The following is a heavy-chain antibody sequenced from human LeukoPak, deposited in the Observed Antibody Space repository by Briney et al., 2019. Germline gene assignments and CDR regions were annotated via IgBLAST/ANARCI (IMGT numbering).Heavy chain of an antibody. J-gene: IGHJ4*02. CDR3: ARAPSGYYGPFDY. V-gene: IGHV3-21*01. Sequence: KPGGSLRLSCAASGXTLSSYSMNWVRQAPGKGLEWVSSISTNSNYIYYADSVKGRFTISRDNAKNSLYLQMNSLRAEDTAVYYCARAPSGYYGPFDYWGQGTLVTVSS. CDR1: GXTLSSYS. D-gene: IGHD3-22*01. CDR2: ISTNSNYI.